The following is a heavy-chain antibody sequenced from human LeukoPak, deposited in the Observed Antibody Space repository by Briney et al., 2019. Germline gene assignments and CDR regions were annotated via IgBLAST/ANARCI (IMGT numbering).Heavy chain of an antibody. D-gene: IGHD6-19*01. J-gene: IGHJ6*02. V-gene: IGHV4-59*01. Sequence: SETLSLTCTVSGGSISSYYWSWIRQPPGKGLEWIGYIYYSGSTDYNPSLKSRVTISVDTSKNQFSLKLSSVTAADTAVYCCARVIGLAHYYYGMDVWGQGTTVTVSS. CDR2: IYYSGST. CDR3: ARVIGLAHYYYGMDV. CDR1: GGSISSYY.